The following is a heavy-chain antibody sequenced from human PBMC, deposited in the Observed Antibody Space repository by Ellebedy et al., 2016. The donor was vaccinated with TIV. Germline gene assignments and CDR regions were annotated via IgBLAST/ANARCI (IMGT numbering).Heavy chain of an antibody. CDR3: ARDRWKQHLDY. D-gene: IGHD2-15*01. CDR2: ISYSSTTI. J-gene: IGHJ4*02. CDR1: GFRFSKYS. Sequence: GESLKISCAASGFRFSKYSMNWVRQVPGKGLDWISYISYSSTTIQYADSVKGRFTISRDDAKNSLYLQMNSLRAEDTAVYYCARDRWKQHLDYWGQGTLVTVSS. V-gene: IGHV3-48*04.